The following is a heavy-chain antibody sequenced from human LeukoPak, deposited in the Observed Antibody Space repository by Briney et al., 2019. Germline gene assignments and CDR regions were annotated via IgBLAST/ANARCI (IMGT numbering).Heavy chain of an antibody. J-gene: IGHJ3*02. D-gene: IGHD3-22*01. CDR1: GFTFSNAW. Sequence: PGGSLRLSCAASGFTFSNAWMSWVRQAPGKGLEWVGRIKSKTDGGTTDYAAPVKGRFTISRDDSKNTLYLQMNSLKTEDTAVYYCTTDMFESSGYYYVEDAFDIWGQGTMVTVSS. CDR2: IKSKTDGGTT. CDR3: TTDMFESSGYYYVEDAFDI. V-gene: IGHV3-15*01.